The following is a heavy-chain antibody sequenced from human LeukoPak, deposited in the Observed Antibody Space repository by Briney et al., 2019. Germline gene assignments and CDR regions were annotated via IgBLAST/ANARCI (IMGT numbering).Heavy chain of an antibody. D-gene: IGHD2-15*01. CDR1: GGSISSSNW. J-gene: IGHJ4*02. CDR3: ARGSQSLGYCSGGSCRAKIFDY. Sequence: SETLSLTCAVSGGSISSSNWWSWVRQPPGKGLEFIGEIFHSGSTNYNPSLKSRVTISVDTSKNQFSLKLSSVTAADTAVYYCARGSQSLGYCSGGSCRAKIFDYWGQGTLVTVSS. CDR2: IFHSGST. V-gene: IGHV4-4*02.